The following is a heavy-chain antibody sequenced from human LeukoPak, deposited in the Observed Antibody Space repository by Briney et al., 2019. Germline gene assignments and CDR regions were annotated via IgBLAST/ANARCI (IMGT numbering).Heavy chain of an antibody. CDR3: ATSSAAPANM. J-gene: IGHJ4*02. V-gene: IGHV3-7*01. Sequence: GGSLRLSCAVSGFTFSTYWMSWVRQAPGNGLEWVANIKQDGSAKYYVDSVKGRFTISRDNAKDSLYLQMDSLRPEDTGVYYCATSSAAPANMWGQGTLVTVSS. D-gene: IGHD2-2*01. CDR1: GFTFSTYW. CDR2: IKQDGSAK.